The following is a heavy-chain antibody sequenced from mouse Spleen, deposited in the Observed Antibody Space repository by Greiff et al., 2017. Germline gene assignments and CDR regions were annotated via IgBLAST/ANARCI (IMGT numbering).Heavy chain of an antibody. CDR2: IRNKANGYTT. J-gene: IGHJ3*01. V-gene: IGHV7-3*02. Sequence: EVMLVESGGGLVQPGGSLRLSCATSGFTFTDYYMSWVRQPPGKALEWLGFIRNKANGYTTEYSASVKGRFTISRDNSQSILYLQMNTLRAEDSATYYCARALYYRDAWFAYWGQGTLVTVSA. CDR1: GFTFTDYY. D-gene: IGHD2-14*01. CDR3: ARALYYRDAWFAY.